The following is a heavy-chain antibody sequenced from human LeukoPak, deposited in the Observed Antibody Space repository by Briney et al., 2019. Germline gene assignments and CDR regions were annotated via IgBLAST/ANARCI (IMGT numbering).Heavy chain of an antibody. J-gene: IGHJ4*02. CDR2: ISSSGSTM. CDR3: ARDIRYTGSYWDY. CDR1: GFTFSSYE. D-gene: IGHD1-26*01. Sequence: PGGSLRLSCAASGFTFSSYEVNWVRQAPGKGLEWVSYISSSGSTMYYADSVKGRFTISRDNAKNSLYLQMNSLRAEDTAAYYCARDIRYTGSYWDYWGQGTLVTVSS. V-gene: IGHV3-48*03.